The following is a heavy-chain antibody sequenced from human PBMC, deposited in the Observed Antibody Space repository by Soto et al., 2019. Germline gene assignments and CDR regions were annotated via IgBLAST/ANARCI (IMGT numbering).Heavy chain of an antibody. J-gene: IGHJ5*02. CDR2: ISAYNGNT. CDR1: GYTFTSYG. CDR3: AREGFSGSYYPT. V-gene: IGHV1-18*01. Sequence: XSVKVSCTSSGYTFTSYGIGLVRQAPGQGLEWMGWISAYNGNTNYAQKLQGRVTMTTDTSTSTAYMELRSLRSDDTAVYYCAREGFSGSYYPTWGQGTLVTVSS. D-gene: IGHD1-26*01.